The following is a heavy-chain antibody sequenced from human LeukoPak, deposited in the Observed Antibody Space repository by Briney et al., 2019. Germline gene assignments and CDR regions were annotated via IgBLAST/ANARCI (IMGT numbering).Heavy chain of an antibody. CDR3: ARDRIMVVGPYNWFDP. J-gene: IGHJ5*02. Sequence: PGGSLRLSCAASGFTFSNYEMIWLRQAPGKGLEWISYISSSGSTIYYADSVKGRFTISRDNAENSLHLHMRSLRAEDTAVYYCARDRIMVVGPYNWFDPWGQGTLVTVSS. D-gene: IGHD2-15*01. V-gene: IGHV3-48*03. CDR1: GFTFSNYE. CDR2: ISSSGSTI.